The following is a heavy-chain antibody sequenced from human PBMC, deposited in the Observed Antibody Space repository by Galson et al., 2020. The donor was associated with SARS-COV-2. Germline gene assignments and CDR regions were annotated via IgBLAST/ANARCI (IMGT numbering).Heavy chain of an antibody. Sequence: SGPTLVKPPQPLTLTCTFPGFSLSTSGMRVSWIRQPPGKALEWLPRIDWDDDKFYSTSLKTRLTISKDTSKNQVVLTMTNMDPVDTATYYCARTAMVFYFDYWGQGTLVTVSS. J-gene: IGHJ4*02. CDR3: ARTAMVFYFDY. CDR2: IDWDDDK. V-gene: IGHV2-70*04. CDR1: GFSLSTSGMR. D-gene: IGHD5-18*01.